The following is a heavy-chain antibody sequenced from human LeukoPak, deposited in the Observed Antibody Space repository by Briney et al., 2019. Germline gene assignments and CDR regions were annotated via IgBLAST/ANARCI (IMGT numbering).Heavy chain of an antibody. CDR3: ARDLSGVTGYTYGHGTDY. Sequence: GGSLRLSCAASGFTFSSYWMSWVRQAPGKGLEWVANIKKDGSEKYYVDSVKGRFTISRDNAKTSLYLQMNSLRAEDTAVYYCARDLSGVTGYTYGHGTDYWGQGTLVTVSS. CDR2: IKKDGSEK. D-gene: IGHD5-18*01. V-gene: IGHV3-7*01. CDR1: GFTFSSYW. J-gene: IGHJ4*02.